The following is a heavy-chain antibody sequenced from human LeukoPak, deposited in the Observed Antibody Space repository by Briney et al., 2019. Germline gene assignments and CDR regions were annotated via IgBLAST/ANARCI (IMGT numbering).Heavy chain of an antibody. D-gene: IGHD4-23*01. CDR3: ATTGNSPFDY. J-gene: IGHJ4*02. V-gene: IGHV1-24*01. CDR1: GGTFSSYA. CDR2: FDPEDGET. Sequence: ASVKVSCKASGGTFSSYAISWVRQAPGKGLEWMGGFDPEDGETIYAQKFQGRVTMTEDTSTDTAYMELSSLRSEDTAVYYCATTGNSPFDYWGQGTLVTVSS.